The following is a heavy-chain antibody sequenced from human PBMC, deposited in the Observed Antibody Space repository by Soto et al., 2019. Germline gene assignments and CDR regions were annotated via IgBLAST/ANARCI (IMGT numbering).Heavy chain of an antibody. CDR2: ISSSGDST. D-gene: IGHD1-26*01. CDR1: GFTFSSYA. V-gene: IGHV3-64*01. Sequence: EVQLVESGGNLVQPGGSLRLSCAASGFTFSSYAIHWVRQAPGKGLEYVSGISSSGDSTYYANSVKGRFTISRDNSKXXXXXXXXXXXXXXXXXYYCARXXXWELLPAYFDYWGQGTLVTVSS. CDR3: ARXXXWELLPAYFDY. J-gene: IGHJ4*02.